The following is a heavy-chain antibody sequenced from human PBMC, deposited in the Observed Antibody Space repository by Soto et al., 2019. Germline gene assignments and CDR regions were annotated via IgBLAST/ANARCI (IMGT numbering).Heavy chain of an antibody. D-gene: IGHD1-1*01. Sequence: QVPLVQSGAEVKKPGASVKVSCQGSGYAFTTYGITWVRQAPGQGLEWMGWISAHNGNTNYAQKLQGRDTVTRDTSTSTAYMELRSLRYDDTAVYYCARGRYGDYWGQGALVTVSS. J-gene: IGHJ4*02. V-gene: IGHV1-18*01. CDR2: ISAHNGNT. CDR1: GYAFTTYG. CDR3: ARGRYGDY.